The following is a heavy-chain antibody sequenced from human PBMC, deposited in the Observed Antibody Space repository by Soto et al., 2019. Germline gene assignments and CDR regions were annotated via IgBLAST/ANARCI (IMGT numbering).Heavy chain of an antibody. CDR3: ASDPGIAAAGTSAYGY. CDR2: ISAYNGNT. D-gene: IGHD6-13*01. J-gene: IGHJ4*02. CDR1: GYTFTSYG. Sequence: SVKVSCKASGYTFTSYGISWVRQAPGQGLEWMGWISAYNGNTNYTQKLQGRVTMTTDTSTSTAYMELRSLRSDDTAVYYCASDPGIAAAGTSAYGYWGQGTLVTVSS. V-gene: IGHV1-18*01.